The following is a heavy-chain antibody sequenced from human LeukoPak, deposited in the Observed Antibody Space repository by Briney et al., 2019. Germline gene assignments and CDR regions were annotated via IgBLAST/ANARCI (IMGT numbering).Heavy chain of an antibody. D-gene: IGHD6-19*01. CDR3: AKDSSGWHPYHFDY. CDR1: GFTFSNYV. V-gene: IGHV3-23*01. J-gene: IGHJ4*02. CDR2: ISGSGGTT. Sequence: PGGSLRLSCAASGFTFSNYVMSWVRQAPGKGLEWVSAISGSGGTTYYADSVKGRFAISRDNSKNTLYLQMNSLRAEDTAVYYCAKDSSGWHPYHFDYWGQGTLVTVSS.